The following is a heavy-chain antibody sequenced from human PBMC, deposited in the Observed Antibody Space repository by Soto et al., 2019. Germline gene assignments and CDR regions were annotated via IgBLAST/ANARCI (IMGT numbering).Heavy chain of an antibody. J-gene: IGHJ4*02. V-gene: IGHV4-61*01. CDR2: IYYSGST. Sequence: QVQLQESGPGLVKPSETLSLTCTVSGGSVSSGSYYWSWIRQPPGKGLEWIGYIYYSGSTNYNPSLKSRVTISVDTSTNQFSLKLSSVTAADTAVYYCAREAGTGDYWGQGTLVTVSS. D-gene: IGHD6-19*01. CDR1: GGSVSSGSYY. CDR3: AREAGTGDY.